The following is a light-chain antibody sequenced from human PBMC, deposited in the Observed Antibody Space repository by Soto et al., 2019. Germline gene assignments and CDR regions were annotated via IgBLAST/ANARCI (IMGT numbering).Light chain of an antibody. Sequence: EIVMTQSPATLSVSPGERATLSCRASQSVSRNLAWYQQKPGQAPRLLIYGASTRATGIPDRFSGSGSGTEFTLTISSLQSEDFAVYYCQHYYNWPFTFGPGTKVDFK. CDR2: GAS. CDR3: QHYYNWPFT. CDR1: QSVSRN. V-gene: IGKV3-15*01. J-gene: IGKJ3*01.